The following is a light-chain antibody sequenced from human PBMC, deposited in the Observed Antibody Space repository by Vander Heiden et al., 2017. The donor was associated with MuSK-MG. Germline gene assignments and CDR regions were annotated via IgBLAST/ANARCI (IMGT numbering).Light chain of an antibody. V-gene: IGKV1-27*01. J-gene: IGKJ4*01. Sequence: DIQLTHSPSSLSASVGDRVTISCRASQDISKYLAWYQQKPGKAPKLLIYAASTLQSGVPSRFSGGGSGTDFTLTISILQPEDVTAYYCQYDNSAPITFGGGTKVKIK. CDR3: QYDNSAPIT. CDR1: QDISKY. CDR2: AAS.